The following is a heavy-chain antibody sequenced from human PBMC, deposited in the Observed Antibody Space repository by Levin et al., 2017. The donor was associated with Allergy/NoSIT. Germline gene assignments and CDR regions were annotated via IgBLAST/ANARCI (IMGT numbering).Heavy chain of an antibody. J-gene: IGHJ6*02. CDR3: ARESPSEGGMDV. CDR2: IYHSGST. Sequence: PGGSLRLSCAVSGGSLSSNNWWTWVRQPPGKGLEWIGEIYHSGSTNYNPSLKSRVTMSVDKSKNQFSLKLNSVTAADTAVYYCARESPSEGGMDVWGQGTTVTVSS. V-gene: IGHV4-4*02. CDR1: GGSLSSNNW.